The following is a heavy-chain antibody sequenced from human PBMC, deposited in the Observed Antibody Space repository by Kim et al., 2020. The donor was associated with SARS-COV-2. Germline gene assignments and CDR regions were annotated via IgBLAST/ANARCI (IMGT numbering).Heavy chain of an antibody. CDR1: GFTFSSYA. V-gene: IGHV3-30*04. CDR3: ARDRGYDSSGYGCWFDP. Sequence: GGSLRLSCAASGFTFSSYAMHWVRQAPGKGLEWVAVISYDGSNKYYADSVKGRFTISRDNSKNTLYLQMNSLRAEDTAVYYCARDRGYDSSGYGCWFDPWGQGTLVTVSS. J-gene: IGHJ5*02. D-gene: IGHD3-22*01. CDR2: ISYDGSNK.